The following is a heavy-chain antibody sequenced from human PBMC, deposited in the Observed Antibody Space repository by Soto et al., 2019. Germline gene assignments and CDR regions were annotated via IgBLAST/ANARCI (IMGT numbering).Heavy chain of an antibody. CDR1: GGSISSYY. J-gene: IGHJ5*02. CDR3: ARATGYCISTSCYGGGWFDP. V-gene: IGHV4-59*12. D-gene: IGHD2-2*01. CDR2: IYYSGST. Sequence: SETLSLTCTVSGGSISSYYWSWIRQPPGKGLEWIGYIYYSGSTNYNPSLKSRVTISVDTSKNQFSLKLSSVTAADTAVYYCARATGYCISTSCYGGGWFDPWGQGTLVTVSS.